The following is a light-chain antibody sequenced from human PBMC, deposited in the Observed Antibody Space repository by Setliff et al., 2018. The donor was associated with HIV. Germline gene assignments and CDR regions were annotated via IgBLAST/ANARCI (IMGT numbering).Light chain of an antibody. J-gene: IGLJ1*01. CDR1: NIGNKS. V-gene: IGLV3-21*04. CDR2: YDS. CDR3: QVWDSSSDLGV. Sequence: SYELTQPPPVSVAPGKTARITCGGNNIGNKSVHWYQQKPGQAPVLVIYYDSDRPSGIPERFSGSNSGNTATLTISRVEAGDEADYYCQVWDSSSDLGVFGTGTKVTVL.